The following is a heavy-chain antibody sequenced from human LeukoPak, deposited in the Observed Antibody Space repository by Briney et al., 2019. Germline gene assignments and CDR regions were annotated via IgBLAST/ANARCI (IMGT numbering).Heavy chain of an antibody. J-gene: IGHJ4*02. CDR2: IRYDGGKK. CDR3: AKRRGEDYLDY. D-gene: IGHD2-21*01. Sequence: SGGSLRLSCAASGFTFSIFGMHWVRQAPDNGLEWVAFIRYDGGKKKYADAVTGRFTISRDNSKNTLYLQMSSLRAEDTAVYYCAKRRGEDYLDYWGQGTLVTVSS. CDR1: GFTFSIFG. V-gene: IGHV3-30*02.